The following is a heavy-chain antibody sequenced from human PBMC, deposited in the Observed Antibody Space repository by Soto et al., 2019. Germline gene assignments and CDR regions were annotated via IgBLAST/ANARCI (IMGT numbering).Heavy chain of an antibody. CDR3: LTGYISRDYFDY. V-gene: IGHV3-21*01. J-gene: IGHJ4*02. CDR2: ISSSSSYI. D-gene: IGHD3-9*01. Sequence: GGSLRLSCAASGFTFSSYSMNWVRQAPGKGLEWVSSISSSSSYIYYADSVKGRFTISRDNAKNSLYLQMNSLRAEDTAVYYCLTGYISRDYFDYWGQGTLVTVSS. CDR1: GFTFSSYS.